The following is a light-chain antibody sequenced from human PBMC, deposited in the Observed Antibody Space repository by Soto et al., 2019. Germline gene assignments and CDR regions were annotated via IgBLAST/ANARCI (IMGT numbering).Light chain of an antibody. CDR2: QAS. CDR3: QQFITYPWT. Sequence: DIQMTQSPSTLSASVGDRVTITCRASHSISSELAWYQQKLGKDPKLLIYQASTLETGVPSRFSGSGSVTAFTLAIASLQPDDFATYYCQQFITYPWTFGQGTKVEIK. V-gene: IGKV1-5*03. CDR1: HSISSE. J-gene: IGKJ1*01.